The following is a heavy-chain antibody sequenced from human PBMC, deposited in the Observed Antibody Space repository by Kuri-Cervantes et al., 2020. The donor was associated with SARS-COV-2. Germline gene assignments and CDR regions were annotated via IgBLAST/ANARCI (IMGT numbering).Heavy chain of an antibody. CDR2: ISYDGSNK. CDR1: GFTFSSYW. J-gene: IGHJ4*02. CDR3: ARDCAAGIFDY. V-gene: IGHV3-30-3*01. D-gene: IGHD1-1*01. Sequence: GESLKISCAASGFTFSSYWMHWVRQAPGKGLEWVAVISYDGSNKYYADSVKGRFTISRDNSKNTLYLQMNSLRAEDTAVYYCARDCAAGIFDYWGQGTLVTVSS.